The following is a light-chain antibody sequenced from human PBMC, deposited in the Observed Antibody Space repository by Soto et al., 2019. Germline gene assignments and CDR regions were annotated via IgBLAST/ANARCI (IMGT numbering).Light chain of an antibody. Sequence: EIVMTQSPATLSVSPGERATLSCRASQRVSSNLAWYQQKPGQAPRLLIYGASTRATGIPARFSGSGSGTEFTLTIRSMQALEFEVHYRQHYNHCPRYTFGQGTKLEIK. CDR1: QRVSSN. CDR2: GAS. CDR3: QHYNHCPRYT. J-gene: IGKJ2*01. V-gene: IGKV3-15*01.